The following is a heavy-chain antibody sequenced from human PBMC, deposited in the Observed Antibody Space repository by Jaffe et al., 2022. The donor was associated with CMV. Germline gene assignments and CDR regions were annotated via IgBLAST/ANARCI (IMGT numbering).Heavy chain of an antibody. J-gene: IGHJ6*02. CDR2: IHYSGST. CDR3: ARRGYIYGSHYNYGMDV. D-gene: IGHD5-18*01. CDR1: GDSISSSSYY. Sequence: QLQLQESGPGLVKPSETLSLTCTVSGDSISSSSYYWVWIRQPPGKGLEWIGSIHYSGSTYYNPSLKSRVTMSVDTSKNQFSLKLSSVTAADTAVYYCARRGYIYGSHYNYGMDVWGQGTTVTVSS. V-gene: IGHV4-39*01.